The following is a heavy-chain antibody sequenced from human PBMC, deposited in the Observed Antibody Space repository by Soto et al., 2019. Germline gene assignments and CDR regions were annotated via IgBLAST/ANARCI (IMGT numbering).Heavy chain of an antibody. CDR2: ISYDGSNK. J-gene: IGHJ3*02. D-gene: IGHD6-19*01. CDR1: GFTFSSYG. Sequence: QVQLVESGGGVVQPGRSLRLSCAASGFTFSSYGMHWVRQAPGKGLEWVAVISYDGSNKYYADSVKGRFTISRDNSKNTMYLQMNSLRAEDTAVYYCAKDGEQWLVLDAFDIWGQGTMVTVSS. CDR3: AKDGEQWLVLDAFDI. V-gene: IGHV3-30*18.